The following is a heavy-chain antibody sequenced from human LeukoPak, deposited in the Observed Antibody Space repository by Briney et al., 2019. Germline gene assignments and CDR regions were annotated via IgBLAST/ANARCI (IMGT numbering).Heavy chain of an antibody. J-gene: IGHJ4*02. CDR3: ARGGVGATRLDY. CDR2: IYHSGST. CDR1: VGFISSSNG. V-gene: IGHV4-4*02. Sequence: SDTLSRTCAVWVGFISSSNGLSPARPPPGNGLGWIGEIYHSGSTNYNPSLKSRVTISVDKSKNQFSLKLSSVTAADTAVYYCARGGVGATRLDYWGQGTLVTVSS. D-gene: IGHD1-26*01.